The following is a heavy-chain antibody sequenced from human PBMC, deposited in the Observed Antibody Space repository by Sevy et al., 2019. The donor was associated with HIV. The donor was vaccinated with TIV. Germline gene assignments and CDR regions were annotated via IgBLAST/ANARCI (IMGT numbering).Heavy chain of an antibody. D-gene: IGHD1-26*01. Sequence: SSPTLVKPTQTLTLTCTFSGFSFSTSRMGVGRSRQPPGKAVEWLAVIHWDDDKRYSPSQKSRLTITKDTSKNQVVLNITNMDPVNTATYYCPHSRRGIRLYYFDPWGRGTLVSVSS. CDR1: GFSFSTSRMG. CDR2: IHWDDDK. CDR3: PHSRRGIRLYYFDP. J-gene: IGHJ5*02. V-gene: IGHV2-5*02.